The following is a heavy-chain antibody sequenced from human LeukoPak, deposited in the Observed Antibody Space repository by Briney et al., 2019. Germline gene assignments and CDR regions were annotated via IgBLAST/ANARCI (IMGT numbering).Heavy chain of an antibody. CDR3: AIGGHGPIDY. V-gene: IGHV3-48*03. J-gene: IGHJ4*02. CDR2: ISSSGSTI. D-gene: IGHD4-23*01. CDR1: GFTFSSYE. Sequence: AGGSLRLSCAASGFTFSSYEMNWVRQAPGKGLEWVSYISSSGSTIYYADCVKGRFTISRDNAKNSLYLQMNSLRAEDTAVYYCAIGGHGPIDYWGQGTLVTVSS.